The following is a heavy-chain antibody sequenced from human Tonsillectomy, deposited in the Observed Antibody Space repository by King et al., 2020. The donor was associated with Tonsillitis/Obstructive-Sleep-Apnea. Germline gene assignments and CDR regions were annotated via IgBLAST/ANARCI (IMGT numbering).Heavy chain of an antibody. CDR1: GFTVSGNH. D-gene: IGHD3-9*01. Sequence: VQLVESGGGLVQPGGSLRLSCAASGFTVSGNHMSWVRQAPGKGLEWVSAIYSGGNVHYADSVKGRFTISRDNSKNTLYVAMNSLRAEDTAVYYCARGLFHPRYLDYGGQGTLDTVSS. J-gene: IGHJ4*02. CDR2: IYSGGNV. V-gene: IGHV3-66*01. CDR3: ARGLFHPRYLDY.